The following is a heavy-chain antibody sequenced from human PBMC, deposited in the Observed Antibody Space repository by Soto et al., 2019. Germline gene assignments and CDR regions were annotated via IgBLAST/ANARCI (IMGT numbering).Heavy chain of an antibody. Sequence: GASVKVSCKASGYTFSTHGISWVRQVPGQGLEWMGWVRGDNGHRNYAQSLQGRVTMTTDTSTNTAYMELRSLRSDDTAVYYCARGMAEEQIFYYFDYWGQGALVTVSS. CDR2: VRGDNGHR. J-gene: IGHJ4*02. CDR3: ARGMAEEQIFYYFDY. V-gene: IGHV1-18*01. D-gene: IGHD3-9*01. CDR1: GYTFSTHG.